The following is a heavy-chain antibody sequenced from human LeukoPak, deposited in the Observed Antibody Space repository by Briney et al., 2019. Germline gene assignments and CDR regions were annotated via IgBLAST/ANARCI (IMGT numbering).Heavy chain of an antibody. CDR1: KFMFTTYG. J-gene: IGHJ6*02. CDR3: ASDLSHGMDV. V-gene: IGHV3-33*01. D-gene: IGHD2/OR15-2a*01. Sequence: PGGSLRLSCVASKFMFTTYGMHWVRQAPGKGLEWLAVIWSDGSKKNYGDSVKGRFTISRDNAKNTLYLQMNSLRAEDTAVYYCASDLSHGMDVWGQGTTVTVSS. CDR2: IWSDGSKK.